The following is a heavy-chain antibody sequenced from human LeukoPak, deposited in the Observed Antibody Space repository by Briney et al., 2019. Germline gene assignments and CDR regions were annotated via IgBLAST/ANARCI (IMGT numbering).Heavy chain of an antibody. D-gene: IGHD3-3*01. CDR2: ISGSGGST. V-gene: IGHV3-23*01. Sequence: GGSLRLSCAASEFTFSNYAMSWVRQAPGKGLEWVSAISGSGGSTYYADSVKGRFTISRDNSKNTLYLQMNSLRAEDTAVYYCAKVLLEWLCPYFDYWGQGTLVTVSS. CDR3: AKVLLEWLCPYFDY. J-gene: IGHJ4*02. CDR1: EFTFSNYA.